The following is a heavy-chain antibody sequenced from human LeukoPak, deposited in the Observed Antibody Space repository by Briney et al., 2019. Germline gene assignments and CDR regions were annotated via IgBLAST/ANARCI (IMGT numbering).Heavy chain of an antibody. CDR3: ARDALLWSGVLFDY. D-gene: IGHD3-10*01. CDR1: GGSISSYY. CDR2: IYTSGST. Sequence: SETLSLTRTVSGGSISSYYWSWIRQPAGKGLEWIGRIYTSGSTNYNPSLKSRVTMSVDTSKNQFSLKLSSVTAADTAVYYCARDALLWSGVLFDYWGQGTLVTVSS. V-gene: IGHV4-4*07. J-gene: IGHJ4*02.